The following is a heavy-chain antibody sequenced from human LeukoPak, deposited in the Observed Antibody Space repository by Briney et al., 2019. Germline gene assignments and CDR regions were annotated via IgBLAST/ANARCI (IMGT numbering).Heavy chain of an antibody. CDR1: GGSISSGSYY. CDR2: IYYSGST. D-gene: IGHD3-10*01. CDR3: ARYRSGSHFDY. J-gene: IGHJ4*02. Sequence: SQTLSLTCSVSGGSISSGSYYWTWIRQPPGKGLEWIGNIYYSGSTYYNPSLKSRVTISVDTSKNQFSLKLSSVTAADTAVYYCARYRSGSHFDYWGQGTLVTVSS. V-gene: IGHV4-39*07.